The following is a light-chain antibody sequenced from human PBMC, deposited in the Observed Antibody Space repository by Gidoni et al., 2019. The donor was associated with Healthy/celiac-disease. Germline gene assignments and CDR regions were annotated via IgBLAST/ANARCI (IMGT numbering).Light chain of an antibody. V-gene: IGKV3-15*01. Sequence: EIVMTKSQATLYVSPGERATLSCRASQSVSSNLAWYQQKPGQAPRLLIYGASTRATGIPARFSGSGSGTEFTLTISSLQSEDFAVYYCQQYNNWPPYTFGQGTKLEIK. J-gene: IGKJ2*01. CDR1: QSVSSN. CDR2: GAS. CDR3: QQYNNWPPYT.